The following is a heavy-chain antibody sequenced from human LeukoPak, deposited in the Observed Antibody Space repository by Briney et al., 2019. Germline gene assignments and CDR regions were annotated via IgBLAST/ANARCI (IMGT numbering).Heavy chain of an antibody. CDR1: GFTFSTYG. CDR3: AKDESRYCTSGSCYPTDY. V-gene: IGHV3-30*18. J-gene: IGHJ4*02. D-gene: IGHD2-15*01. CDR2: ILYDGSNN. Sequence: GGSLRLSCATSGFTFSTYGMHWVRQAAGKGLEWVALILYDGSNNYYADSVKGRFTISRDNSKNTLSLQMNSLRAEDTAVYYCAKDESRYCTSGSCYPTDYWGQGTLVTVSS.